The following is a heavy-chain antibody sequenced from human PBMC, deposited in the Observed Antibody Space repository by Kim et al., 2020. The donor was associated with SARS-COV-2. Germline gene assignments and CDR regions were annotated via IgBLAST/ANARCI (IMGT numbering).Heavy chain of an antibody. CDR3: ARDHGIAVAGDAFNI. J-gene: IGHJ3*02. Sequence: GGSLRLSCATSGFTFSSYEMNWVRQAPGKGLEWVSYISSSGATIYYADSVKGRFTISRDNAKNSLHLQMDSLRAEDTAVYYCARDHGIAVAGDAFNIWGQGTVVTVSS. CDR2: ISSSGATI. V-gene: IGHV3-48*03. D-gene: IGHD6-19*01. CDR1: GFTFSSYE.